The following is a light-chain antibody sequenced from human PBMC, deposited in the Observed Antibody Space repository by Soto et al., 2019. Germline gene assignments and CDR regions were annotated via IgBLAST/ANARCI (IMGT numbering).Light chain of an antibody. CDR3: QQYYSTPPYT. Sequence: DTVMTQSPDSLAVSLGERATINCKSSQRVLYSSNNKNYLAWYQQKSGQPPKLLIYWASTRESGVPDRFSGSGSGTDFTLTINSLQAEDVAVYYCQQYYSTPPYTFGQGTKLEIK. V-gene: IGKV4-1*01. J-gene: IGKJ2*01. CDR1: QRVLYSSNNKNY. CDR2: WAS.